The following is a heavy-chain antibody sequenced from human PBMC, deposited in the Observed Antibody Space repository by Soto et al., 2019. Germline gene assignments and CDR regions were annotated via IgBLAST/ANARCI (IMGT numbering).Heavy chain of an antibody. CDR1: GGTFSSYT. J-gene: IGHJ6*03. CDR3: ARAPGGVVVPAAIHPGAKTSTHYYYYYMDV. V-gene: IGHV1-69*02. Sequence: ASVKVSCKASGGTFSSYTISWVRQAPGQGLEWMGRIIPILGIANYAQKFQGRVTITADKSTSTAYMELSSLRSEDTAVYYCARAPGGVVVPAAIHPGAKTSTHYYYYYMDVWGKGTTVTVSS. D-gene: IGHD2-2*01. CDR2: IIPILGIA.